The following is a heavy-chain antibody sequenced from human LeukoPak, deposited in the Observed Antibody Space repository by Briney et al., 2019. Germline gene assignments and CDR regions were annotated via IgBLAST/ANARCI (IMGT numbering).Heavy chain of an antibody. CDR2: IIPIFGTA. J-gene: IGHJ4*02. CDR1: GGTFSSYA. CDR3: ARGGVLLGYYFDY. Sequence: SVKVSCKASGGTFSSYAISWVRQAPGQGLEWMGGIIPIFGTANYAQKFQGRVTITADESTSTAYMELSGLRSEDTAVYYCARGGVLLGYYFDYWGQGTLVTVSS. V-gene: IGHV1-69*13. D-gene: IGHD3-10*01.